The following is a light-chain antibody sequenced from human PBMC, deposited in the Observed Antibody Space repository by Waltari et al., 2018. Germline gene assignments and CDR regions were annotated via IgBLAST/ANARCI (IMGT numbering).Light chain of an antibody. CDR2: GNI. V-gene: IGLV1-40*01. CDR3: QSYDSSLSGVV. CDR1: SSNIGASYD. J-gene: IGLJ2*01. Sequence: QSVLTQPPSVSGAPGPRVTISCTGSSSNIGASYDVHWYQQLPGPAHKLLIYGNIDRPSGVPDGFLGYKSGTSATLDMSGRQAEDEAEYYFQSYDSSLSGVVFGGGTKLTVL.